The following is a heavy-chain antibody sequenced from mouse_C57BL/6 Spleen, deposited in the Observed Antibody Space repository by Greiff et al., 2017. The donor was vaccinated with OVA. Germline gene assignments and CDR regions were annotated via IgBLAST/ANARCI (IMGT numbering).Heavy chain of an antibody. CDR2: IHPNSGST. CDR1: GYTFTSYW. J-gene: IGHJ2*01. CDR3: ASEYYYGSSYRNFDY. D-gene: IGHD1-1*01. Sequence: QVQLKQPGAELVKPGASVKLSCKASGYTFTSYWMHWVKQRPGQGLEWIGMIHPNSGSTNYNEKFKSKATLTVDKSSSTAYMQLSSLTSEDSAVYYCASEYYYGSSYRNFDYWGQGTTLTVSS. V-gene: IGHV1-64*01.